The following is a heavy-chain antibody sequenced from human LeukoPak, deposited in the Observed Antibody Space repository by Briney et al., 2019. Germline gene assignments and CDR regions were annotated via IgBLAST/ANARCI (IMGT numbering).Heavy chain of an antibody. Sequence: ASVKVSCKVSGYTLTELSMHWVRQAPGKGLEWMGGFDPEDGETIYAQKFQGRVTMTEDTSTDTAYMELSSLRSEDTAVYYCATDRGTTVVSKYYYYYGMDVWGQGTTVTVSS. CDR1: GYTLTELS. V-gene: IGHV1-24*01. J-gene: IGHJ6*02. CDR2: FDPEDGET. D-gene: IGHD4-23*01. CDR3: ATDRGTTVVSKYYYYYGMDV.